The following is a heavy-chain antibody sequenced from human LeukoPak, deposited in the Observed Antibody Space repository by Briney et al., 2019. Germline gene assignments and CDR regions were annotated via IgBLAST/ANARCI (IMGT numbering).Heavy chain of an antibody. CDR1: GFTVSSNY. CDR2: FYSGGTT. Sequence: PGGSLRLSCVASGFTVSSNYMSWVRPAPGKGLEWVSVFYSGGTTYYADSVKGRFTISRDSSKNTLFLQMNNLRAEDTAMYFCARTSAVMKPFDSWGKGTLVTVSS. CDR3: ARTSAVMKPFDS. V-gene: IGHV3-53*01. D-gene: IGHD2-21*01. J-gene: IGHJ4*02.